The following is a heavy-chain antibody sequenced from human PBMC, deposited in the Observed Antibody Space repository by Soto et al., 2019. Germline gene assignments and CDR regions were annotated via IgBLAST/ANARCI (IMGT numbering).Heavy chain of an antibody. CDR2: ISSSSTI. J-gene: IGHJ6*02. D-gene: IGHD2-2*01. Sequence: GGSLRLSCAASGFTFSSYSMNWVRQAPGKGLEWVSYISSSSTIYYADSVKGRFTISRDNAKNSLYLQMNSLRDEATAVYYCAREDIVVVPAAMWGGYYYYGMDVWGQGTTVTVSS. CDR1: GFTFSSYS. CDR3: AREDIVVVPAAMWGGYYYYGMDV. V-gene: IGHV3-48*02.